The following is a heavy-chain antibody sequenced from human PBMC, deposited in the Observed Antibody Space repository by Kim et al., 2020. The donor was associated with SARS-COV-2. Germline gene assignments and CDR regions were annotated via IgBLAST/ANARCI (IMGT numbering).Heavy chain of an antibody. CDR1: GFTFSSYG. Sequence: GGSLRLSCAASGFTFSSYGMHWVRQAPGKGLEWVAVIWYDGSNKYYADSVKGRFTISRDNSKNTLYLQMNSLRAEDTAVYYCAKDEGLLWFGESHYGMDVWGQGTTVTVSS. V-gene: IGHV3-33*06. CDR2: IWYDGSNK. CDR3: AKDEGLLWFGESHYGMDV. J-gene: IGHJ6*02. D-gene: IGHD3-10*01.